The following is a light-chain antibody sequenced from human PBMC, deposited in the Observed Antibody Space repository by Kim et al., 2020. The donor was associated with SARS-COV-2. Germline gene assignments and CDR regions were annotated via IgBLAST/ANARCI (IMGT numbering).Light chain of an antibody. CDR2: GKN. CDR1: SLRSYY. Sequence: ALGQTVRMTCQGDSLRSYYASWYQQKPGRAPVLVIYGKNNRPSGIPDRFSGSSSGNTASLTITGAQAEDEADYYCNSRDSSGNHVVFGGGTQLTVL. V-gene: IGLV3-19*01. J-gene: IGLJ2*01. CDR3: NSRDSSGNHVV.